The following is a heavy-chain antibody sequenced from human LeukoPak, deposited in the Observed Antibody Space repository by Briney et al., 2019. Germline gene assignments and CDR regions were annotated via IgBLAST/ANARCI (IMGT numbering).Heavy chain of an antibody. V-gene: IGHV4-59*01. CDR1: GGSISSYY. CDR3: ARETGEYDYVWGSYRPYYFDY. Sequence: SETLSLTCTVSGGSISSYYWSWIRQPPGKGLEWIGYIYYSGSTNYNPSLKSRVTISVDTSKNQFSLKLSSVTAADTAVYYCARETGEYDYVWGSYRPYYFDYWGQGTLVTVSS. CDR2: IYYSGST. J-gene: IGHJ4*02. D-gene: IGHD3-16*02.